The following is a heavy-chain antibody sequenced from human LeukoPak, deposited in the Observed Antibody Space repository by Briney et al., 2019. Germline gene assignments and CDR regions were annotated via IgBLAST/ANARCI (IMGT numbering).Heavy chain of an antibody. D-gene: IGHD2-2*01. J-gene: IGHJ4*02. CDR3: ARVIHAWYYFDY. Sequence: SETLSLTCTVSGGSIGSRSHYWSWIRQPAGKGLEWIGRIDTSGSTNYNPSLKSRVTISVDPSENQFSLRLSSVTAADTAVYYCARVIHAWYYFDYWGRGILVTVSS. V-gene: IGHV4-61*02. CDR2: IDTSGST. CDR1: GGSIGSRSHY.